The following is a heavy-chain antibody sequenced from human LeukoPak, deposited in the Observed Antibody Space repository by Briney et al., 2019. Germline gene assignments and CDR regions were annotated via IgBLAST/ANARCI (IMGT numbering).Heavy chain of an antibody. CDR1: GFSFDDLG. CDR2: INWNGAST. CDR3: AKDMGSASTGGFDP. J-gene: IGHJ5*02. Sequence: GGSLRLSCAASGFSFDDLGMTWVRQVPGKGLEWVAGINWNGASTGYADSVRGRFTISRDNAKNSLYLQMNSLRAEDTALYYCAKDMGSASTGGFDPWGQGTLVTVSS. D-gene: IGHD2-15*01. V-gene: IGHV3-20*04.